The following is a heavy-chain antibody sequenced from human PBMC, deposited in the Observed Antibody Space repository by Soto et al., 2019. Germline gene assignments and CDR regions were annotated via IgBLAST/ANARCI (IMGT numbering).Heavy chain of an antibody. CDR3: ARDYYDSSGYYY. D-gene: IGHD3-22*01. Sequence: AVKVSCKASGGTFSSYAISWVRQAPGQGLEWMGGIIPIFGTANYAQKFQGRVTITADKSTSTAYMELSSLRSEDTAVYYCARDYYDSSGYYYWGQGTLVTVSS. CDR1: GGTFSSYA. J-gene: IGHJ4*02. CDR2: IIPIFGTA. V-gene: IGHV1-69*06.